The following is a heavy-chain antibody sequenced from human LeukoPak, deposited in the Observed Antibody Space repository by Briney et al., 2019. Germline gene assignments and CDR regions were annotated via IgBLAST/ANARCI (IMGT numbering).Heavy chain of an antibody. J-gene: IGHJ5*02. V-gene: IGHV3-23*01. CDR3: AKDQRRYIVGADVDP. Sequence: TGGTLRLSCAASGFTFSSYGMSWVRQAPGKGLEWVSAISGSGGSTYYADSVKGRFTISRDNSKNTLYLQMNSLRAEDTAVYYCAKDQRRYIVGADVDPWGQGTLVTVSS. D-gene: IGHD1-26*01. CDR2: ISGSGGST. CDR1: GFTFSSYG.